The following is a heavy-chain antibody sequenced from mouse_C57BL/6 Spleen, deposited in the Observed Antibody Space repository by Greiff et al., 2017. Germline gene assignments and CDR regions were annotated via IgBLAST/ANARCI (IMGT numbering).Heavy chain of an antibody. D-gene: IGHD1-1*01. CDR2: IRNKANGYTT. J-gene: IGHJ2*01. Sequence: DVQLVESGGGLVQPGGSLSLSCAASGFTFTDYYMSWVRQPPGKALEWLGFIRNKANGYTTEYSASVKGRFTISRDNSQSILYLQMNALRAEDSATYYCARTTVVGYFDYWGQGTTLTVSS. CDR1: GFTFTDYY. V-gene: IGHV7-3*01. CDR3: ARTTVVGYFDY.